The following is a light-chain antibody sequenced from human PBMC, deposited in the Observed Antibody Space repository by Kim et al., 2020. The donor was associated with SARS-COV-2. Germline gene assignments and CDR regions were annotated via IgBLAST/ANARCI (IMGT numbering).Light chain of an antibody. CDR3: QQYYSTPLT. CDR2: WAS. V-gene: IGKV4-1*01. Sequence: ATINCKSSRSVLYSSNNKNYLAWYQQKPGQPPKLLIYWASTRESGVPDRFSGSWSGIHFTLTVSSLQAEDVAVYYCQQYYSTPLTFGGGTKVDIK. J-gene: IGKJ4*01. CDR1: RSVLYSSNNKNY.